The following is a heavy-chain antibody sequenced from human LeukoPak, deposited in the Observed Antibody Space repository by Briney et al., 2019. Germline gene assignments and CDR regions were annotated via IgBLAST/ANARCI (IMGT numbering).Heavy chain of an antibody. J-gene: IGHJ5*02. CDR3: ARDPYQLRWFDL. CDR2: ISDGSTYI. CDR1: GFTFSTYS. V-gene: IGHV3-21*01. Sequence: PGGSLRLSCAASGFTFSTYSMNWVRLAPGKGLEWVSSISDGSTYIYYADSVKGRFTISRDDATNSLFLQMNSLRADDTALYFCARDPYQLRWFDLWGRGTLLSVSS.